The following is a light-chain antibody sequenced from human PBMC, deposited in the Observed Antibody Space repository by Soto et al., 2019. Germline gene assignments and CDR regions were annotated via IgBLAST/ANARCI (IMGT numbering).Light chain of an antibody. J-gene: IGKJ3*01. CDR2: KAS. V-gene: IGKV1-5*03. Sequence: DIQMTQSPSTLSASVGDRVTITCRASQSISSWLAWYQQKPGKAPKLLIYKASSLESGVPSRFSGSGSGTAFTLTISSLQPDDVASYYWQQYNSYSSFGHGTKVDIK. CDR3: QQYNSYSS. CDR1: QSISSW.